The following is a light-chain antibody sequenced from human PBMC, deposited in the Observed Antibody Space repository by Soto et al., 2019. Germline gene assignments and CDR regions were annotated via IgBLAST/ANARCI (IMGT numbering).Light chain of an antibody. CDR1: QSLGSD. CDR3: QHYNYWPYT. V-gene: IGKV3-15*01. CDR2: DAS. Sequence: EIVLTQSPATLSLSPGERATLSCRASQSLGSDLAWYQQKPGQAPRLLIYDASTRATGVPARFSGSGSGTDFTLTISSLQSEDFAVYYCQHYNYWPYTFGQGTKVDIK. J-gene: IGKJ2*01.